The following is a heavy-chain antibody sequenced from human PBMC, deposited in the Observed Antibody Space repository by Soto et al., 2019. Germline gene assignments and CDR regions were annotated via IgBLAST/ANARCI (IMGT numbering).Heavy chain of an antibody. Sequence: GGSLRLSCAASGFTFSSYGMHWVRQAPGKGLEWVAVISYDGSNKYYADSVKGRFTISRDNSKNTLYLQMNSLRAEDTAVYYCAKDRRFDRYYMDVWGKGTTVTVSS. V-gene: IGHV3-30*18. J-gene: IGHJ6*03. D-gene: IGHD3-9*01. CDR1: GFTFSSYG. CDR2: ISYDGSNK. CDR3: AKDRRFDRYYMDV.